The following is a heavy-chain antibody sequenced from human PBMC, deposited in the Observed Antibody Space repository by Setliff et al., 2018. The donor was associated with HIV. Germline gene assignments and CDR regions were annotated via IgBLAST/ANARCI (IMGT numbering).Heavy chain of an antibody. CDR1: GFPFSNAW. CDR2: IKSKNDGGTT. D-gene: IGHD3-9*01. Sequence: NPGGSLRLSCAASGFPFSNAWMSWVRQAPGKGLEWVGHIKSKNDGGTTDYAAPVKGRFTISRDDSKKTLYLQMNSLKTEDSAVYYCTTDLDWANFNFDYWGQGTLVTVSS. CDR3: TTDLDWANFNFDY. V-gene: IGHV3-15*01. J-gene: IGHJ4*02.